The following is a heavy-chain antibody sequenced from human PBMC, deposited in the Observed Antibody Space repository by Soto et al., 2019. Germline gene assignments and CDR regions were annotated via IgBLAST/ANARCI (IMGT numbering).Heavy chain of an antibody. J-gene: IGHJ4*02. CDR3: ARVGTDFHYYYDSSGYYGPFDY. CDR2: FIPIFGTA. V-gene: IGHV1-69*01. CDR1: GGTFRSYA. Sequence: VKVSCKASGGTFRSYAISWVLQAPGQGLESIGGFIPIFGTANYAQKFPGRVTITADESTSTAYMELGSLRSEDTAVYYCARVGTDFHYYYDSSGYYGPFDYWGQAILVTVSS. D-gene: IGHD3-22*01.